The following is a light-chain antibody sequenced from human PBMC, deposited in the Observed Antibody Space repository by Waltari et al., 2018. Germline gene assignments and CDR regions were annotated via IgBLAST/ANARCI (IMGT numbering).Light chain of an antibody. J-gene: IGLJ1*01. Sequence: QSVLTQPPSVSGAPGPTVTIPCTGTSSNIGARPDAEWYQQLPGTAPKLLIYANNNRPSGVPDRFSGSKSGTSASLAITGLQAEDEAEYYCQSYDSSLTLYVFGTGTKVTVL. CDR2: ANN. CDR1: SSNIGARPD. V-gene: IGLV1-40*01. CDR3: QSYDSSLTLYV.